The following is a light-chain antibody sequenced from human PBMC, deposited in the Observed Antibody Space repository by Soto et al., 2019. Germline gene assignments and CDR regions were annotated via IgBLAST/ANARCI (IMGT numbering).Light chain of an antibody. CDR2: GAS. CDR3: KQYGSSPPIT. V-gene: IGKV3-20*01. CDR1: QRVSSSY. J-gene: IGKJ5*01. Sequence: EIVLTQSPGTLSLSPGERATLSCRASQRVSSSYLAWYQQTPGQAPRLLIYGASSRATGIPDRFSGSGSGTDFPLTISRLEPEDFAVYYCKQYGSSPPITFGQGTRLEIK.